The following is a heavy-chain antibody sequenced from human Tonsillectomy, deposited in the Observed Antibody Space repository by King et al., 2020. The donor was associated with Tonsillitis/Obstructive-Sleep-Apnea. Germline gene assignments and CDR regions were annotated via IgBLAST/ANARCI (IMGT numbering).Heavy chain of an antibody. CDR2: ISWDDDK. V-gene: IGHV2-5*02. J-gene: IGHJ4*02. CDR1: GFSLSTSAVD. CDR3: AHSDGPFDY. Sequence: QITLKESGPTLVKPPQTLTLTCTFSGFSLSTSAVDVGWIRQPPGQALEWLALISWDDDKRYSPSLKSRLTITKDTSKNQVVLTMTHMDPVDTAKYCCAHSDGPFDYWGEGTLVTVSS. D-gene: IGHD5-24*01.